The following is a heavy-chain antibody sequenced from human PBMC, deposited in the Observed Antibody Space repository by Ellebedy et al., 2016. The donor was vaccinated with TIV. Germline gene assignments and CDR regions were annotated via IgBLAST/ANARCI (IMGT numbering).Heavy chain of an antibody. D-gene: IGHD3-16*01. V-gene: IGHV3-21*01. CDR3: ARGYGGNWFDP. J-gene: IGHJ5*02. CDR2: ISSSSSYI. Sequence: GGSLRLSXAASGFTFSSYSMNWVRQAPGKGLEWVSSISSSSSYIYYADSVKGRFTISRDNAKNSLYLQMNSLRAEDTAVYYCARGYGGNWFDPWGQGTLVTVSS. CDR1: GFTFSSYS.